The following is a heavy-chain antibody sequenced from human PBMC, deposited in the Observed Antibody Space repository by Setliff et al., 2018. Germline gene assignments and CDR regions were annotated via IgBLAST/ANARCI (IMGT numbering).Heavy chain of an antibody. J-gene: IGHJ4*02. D-gene: IGHD2-8*02. CDR3: VKGTLPYCTGPTCYPLDH. CDR1: GFTFINYW. Sequence: GESLKISCAASGFTFINYWMSWVRQAPGTGLEWLANIKQDGSEEFYVDSVKGRFTISRDNSDNTLYLQMNSLRDADTAIYYCVKGTLPYCTGPTCYPLDHWGQGTLGTVSS. CDR2: IKQDGSEE. V-gene: IGHV3-7*03.